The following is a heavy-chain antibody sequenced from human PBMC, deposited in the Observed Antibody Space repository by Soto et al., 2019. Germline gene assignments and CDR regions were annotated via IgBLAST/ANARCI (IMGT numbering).Heavy chain of an antibody. Sequence: QITLKESGPTLVKPTQTLTLTCTFSGFSLSTSGVGVGWIRQPPGKALEWLALIYWDDDKRYSPSLKSRLTITKDTSKNQVVLTMTNMDPVDTATYYCARTYYDILTGYYIGDAFDIWGQGKMVTVSS. CDR1: GFSLSTSGVG. CDR2: IYWDDDK. J-gene: IGHJ3*02. CDR3: ARTYYDILTGYYIGDAFDI. V-gene: IGHV2-5*02. D-gene: IGHD3-9*01.